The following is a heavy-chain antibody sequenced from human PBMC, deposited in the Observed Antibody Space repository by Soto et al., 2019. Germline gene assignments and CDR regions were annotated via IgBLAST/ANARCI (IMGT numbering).Heavy chain of an antibody. CDR1: GFTFSSKS. Sequence: EVQLLESGGGLVQPGGFLRHSCAASGFTFSSKSMSWVRQPPGKGLEWVSGISGSGGSTYYADSVKGRFTISRDNSKNTVVLQVSNLRAEDAAVYYCARDESSGMYYFAKWGQGTLVTVSS. V-gene: IGHV3-23*01. CDR2: ISGSGGST. D-gene: IGHD6-25*01. J-gene: IGHJ4*02. CDR3: ARDESSGMYYFAK.